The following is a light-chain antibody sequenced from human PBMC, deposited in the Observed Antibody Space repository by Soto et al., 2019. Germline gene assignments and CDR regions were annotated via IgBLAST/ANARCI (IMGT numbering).Light chain of an antibody. Sequence: EIVLTQSPGTLSLSPGETATLSCRASQSVTNSYLAWYQQKSGQAPRLLIYAISRRATGIPDRFSGSGSGTDFTLTISRLEPEDFAVYYCQQYGISRTFGQGTKVEIK. CDR3: QQYGISRT. CDR2: AIS. CDR1: QSVTNSY. V-gene: IGKV3-20*01. J-gene: IGKJ1*01.